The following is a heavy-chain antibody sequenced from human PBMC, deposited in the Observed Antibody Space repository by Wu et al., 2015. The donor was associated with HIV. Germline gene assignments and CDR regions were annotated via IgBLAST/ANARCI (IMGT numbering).Heavy chain of an antibody. D-gene: IGHD6-19*01. Sequence: VQLVQSGAEVRKPGASVKVSCKASGYTFTSYGISWVRQAPGQGLEWMGWISGYNGKTSYAQTFQDRVIMTIETSKSTAYMELRSLKSDDTAIYFCLRDQQWPPEDXHYYGFDVWGQGTTITVSS. CDR2: ISGYNGKT. CDR1: GYTFTSYG. CDR3: LRDQQWPPEDXHYYGFDV. V-gene: IGHV1-18*04. J-gene: IGHJ6*02.